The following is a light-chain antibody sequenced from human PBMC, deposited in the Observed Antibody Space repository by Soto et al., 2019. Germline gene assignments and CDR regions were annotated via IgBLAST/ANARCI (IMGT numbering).Light chain of an antibody. CDR2: AAS. CDR3: QQSYGTPWT. V-gene: IGKV1-39*01. CDR1: QSITTY. Sequence: GDRATVTCRASQSITTYLNWYQQKPGKAPKLLIYAASSLQSGVPSRFSGSGSGTDFTLTITSLQPEDFATYICQQSYGTPWTFGRGTKVDIK. J-gene: IGKJ1*01.